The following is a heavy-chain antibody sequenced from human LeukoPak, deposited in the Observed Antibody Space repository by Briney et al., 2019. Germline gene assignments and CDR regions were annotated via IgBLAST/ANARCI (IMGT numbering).Heavy chain of an antibody. CDR2: IYPGDSDI. D-gene: IGHD2-15*01. V-gene: IGHV5-51*01. CDR3: ARGLYCSGGSCRFDY. J-gene: IGHJ4*02. CDR1: GYSVTSSW. Sequence: GESLKISCEGSGYSVTSSWIGWVRQMPGKGLEWMGIIYPGDSDIRYSPSFQGQVTISADKSITTAYLQWSSLKASDTAIYYCARGLYCSGGSCRFDYWGQGTLVTVSS.